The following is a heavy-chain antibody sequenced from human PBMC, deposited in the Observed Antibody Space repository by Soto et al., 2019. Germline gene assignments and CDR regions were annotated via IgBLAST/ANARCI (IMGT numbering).Heavy chain of an antibody. J-gene: IGHJ4*02. CDR1: GYSFTSYW. Sequence: GESLKISCEGSGYSFTSYWISWVRQMPGKGLEWMGRIDPRDSYTNYSPSFRGHVTISADKSISTAYLQWSSLKASDTAMYYCWTNTPDSTADYYFDHWGQGTLVTVSS. CDR3: WTNTPDSTADYYFDH. CDR2: IDPRDSYT. V-gene: IGHV5-10-1*01. D-gene: IGHD2-15*01.